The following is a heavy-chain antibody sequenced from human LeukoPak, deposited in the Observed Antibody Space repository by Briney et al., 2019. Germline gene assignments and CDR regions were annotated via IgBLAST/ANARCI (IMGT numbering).Heavy chain of an antibody. CDR2: TYYRSKWYN. V-gene: IGHV6-1*01. CDR3: ARVSGYYGSGSYDDAFDI. D-gene: IGHD3-10*01. J-gene: IGHJ3*02. Sequence: SQTLSLTCALSGDSVSSNSAAWNWIRQSPSRGLEWLGRTYYRSKWYNDYAVSVKGRITINPDTSKNQFSLQLNSVTPEDTAVYYCARVSGYYGSGSYDDAFDIWGQGTMVTVSS. CDR1: GDSVSSNSAA.